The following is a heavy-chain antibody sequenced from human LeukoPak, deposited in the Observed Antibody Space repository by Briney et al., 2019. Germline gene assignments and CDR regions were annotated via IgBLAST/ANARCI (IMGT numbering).Heavy chain of an antibody. CDR2: IYYSGST. J-gene: IGHJ6*02. CDR1: GGSISSYY. CDR3: ARDRPPGMDV. Sequence: SETLSLTCTVSGGSISSYYWSWIRQPPGKGLEWIGYIYYSGSTNYNPSLKSRVTISVDTSKNQFSLKLSSVTAADTAVYYCARDRPPGMDVWGQGTMVTVSS. V-gene: IGHV4-59*01.